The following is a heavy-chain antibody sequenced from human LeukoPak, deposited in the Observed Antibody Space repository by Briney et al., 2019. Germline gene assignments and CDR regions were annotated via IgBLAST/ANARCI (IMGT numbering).Heavy chain of an antibody. D-gene: IGHD6-13*01. CDR1: GFTFSSYA. J-gene: IGHJ4*02. Sequence: PGGSLRLSCAASGFTFSSYAMSWVRQAPGKGLEWVSAISGSGGSTYYADSVKGRFTISRDNSKNTLYLQMNSLRAEDTAVYYCAKDLGYSSSWCLFDYWGQGTLVTVSS. V-gene: IGHV3-23*01. CDR2: ISGSGGST. CDR3: AKDLGYSSSWCLFDY.